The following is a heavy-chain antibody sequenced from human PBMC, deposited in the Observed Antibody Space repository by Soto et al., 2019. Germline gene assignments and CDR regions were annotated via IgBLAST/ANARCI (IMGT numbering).Heavy chain of an antibody. CDR3: AGRYCTNGVCYTNHYYVIDV. D-gene: IGHD2-8*01. V-gene: IGHV3-23*01. J-gene: IGHJ6*04. Sequence: EVQLLESGGGLVQPGGSLRLSCAASGFTFSTDAMSWVRQAPGKGLEWVSTITTSGGNTYYADSVQGRFTISRDNSKNTLYLQMNSLRAEDTAVYYCAGRYCTNGVCYTNHYYVIDVWGKGTTVTVSS. CDR2: ITTSGGNT. CDR1: GFTFSTDA.